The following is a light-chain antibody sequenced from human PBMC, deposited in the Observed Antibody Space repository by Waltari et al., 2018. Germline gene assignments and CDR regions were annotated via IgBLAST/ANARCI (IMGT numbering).Light chain of an antibody. Sequence: QSGLTQSPSASGTPGQSVTISCSGGASNIGSYNVYWYQQLPGTAPKLLIYRDGRPPSGVPARFSGSKAVTSASLTISGLRSEDAADYYCAAWDDILTAWVFGGGTKLTVL. J-gene: IGLJ3*02. CDR1: ASNIGSYN. CDR2: RDG. CDR3: AAWDDILTAWV. V-gene: IGLV1-47*01.